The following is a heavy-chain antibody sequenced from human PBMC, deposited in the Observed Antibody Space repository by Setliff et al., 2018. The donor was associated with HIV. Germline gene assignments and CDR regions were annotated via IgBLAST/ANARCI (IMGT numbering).Heavy chain of an antibody. CDR3: ARHQVIPTVIGAFDI. CDR1: AGSIRSSTYY. Sequence: PSETLSLTCTVSAGSIRSSTYYWAWIRQPPGKGLEWIGSLYYGGGTYYNPSLKSRVTISVDTSKNHFSLKLSSVTAADTAVYYCARHQVIPTVIGAFDIWGQGTVVTVSS. J-gene: IGHJ3*02. D-gene: IGHD3-16*02. CDR2: LYYGGGT. V-gene: IGHV4-39*01.